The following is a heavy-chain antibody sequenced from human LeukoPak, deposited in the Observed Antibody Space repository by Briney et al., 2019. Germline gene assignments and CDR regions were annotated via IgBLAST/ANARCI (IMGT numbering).Heavy chain of an antibody. CDR3: ASSVFRHSGSYFLSSGGFDI. CDR1: GYTFTSYG. J-gene: IGHJ3*02. Sequence: GASVKVSCKASGYTFTSYGISWVRQAPGQGLDWMGGNIPIFGPANYAQNFQGRVTITADESTSTAYMELSSLRSDDTAVYYCASSVFRHSGSYFLSSGGFDIWGQGTMVTVSS. V-gene: IGHV1-69*13. D-gene: IGHD1-26*01. CDR2: NIPIFGPA.